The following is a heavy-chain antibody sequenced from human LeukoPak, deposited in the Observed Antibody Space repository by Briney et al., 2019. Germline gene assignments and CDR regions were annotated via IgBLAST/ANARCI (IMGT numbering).Heavy chain of an antibody. Sequence: GRSLRLSCAASGFTFSSYGMHWVRQAPGKELEWVAVIWYDGSNKYYADSVKGRLTISRDNSKNTLYLQMNSLRAEDTAVYYCARDHGIAAAASYSSGWYDLDYWGQGTLVTVSS. CDR3: ARDHGIAAAASYSSGWYDLDY. CDR2: IWYDGSNK. D-gene: IGHD6-19*01. CDR1: GFTFSSYG. J-gene: IGHJ4*02. V-gene: IGHV3-33*01.